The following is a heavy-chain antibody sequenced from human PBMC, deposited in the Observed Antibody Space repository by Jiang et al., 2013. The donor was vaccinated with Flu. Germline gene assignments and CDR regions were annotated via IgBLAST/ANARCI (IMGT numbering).Heavy chain of an antibody. J-gene: IGHJ6*02. Sequence: LLKPSETLSLTCAVYGGSFSGYYWSWIRQPPGKGLEWIGEINHSGSTNYNPSLKSRVTISVDSSKNQFSLKLSSVTAADTAVYYCARRGYGSNYDYYYAMDVWGQGTTVTVSS. CDR2: INHSGST. CDR3: ARRGYGSNYDYYYAMDV. D-gene: IGHD4-11*01. CDR1: GGSFSGYY. V-gene: IGHV4-34*01.